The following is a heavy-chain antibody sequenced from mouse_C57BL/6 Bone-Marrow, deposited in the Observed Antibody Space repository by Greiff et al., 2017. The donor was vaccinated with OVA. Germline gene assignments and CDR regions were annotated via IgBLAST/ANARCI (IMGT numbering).Heavy chain of an antibody. V-gene: IGHV1-63*01. CDR3: SRWNWYAMDY. CDR2: IYPGGGYT. CDR1: GYTFPNYW. D-gene: IGHD4-1*01. Sequence: VQLVESGAELVRPGTSVKLSCKASGYTFPNYWIGWAKQRPGHGLEWIGDIYPGGGYTNYNEKFKGKATLTADKSSSTAYMQFSSLTSEDSAIYYCSRWNWYAMDYWGQGTSVTVSS. J-gene: IGHJ4*01.